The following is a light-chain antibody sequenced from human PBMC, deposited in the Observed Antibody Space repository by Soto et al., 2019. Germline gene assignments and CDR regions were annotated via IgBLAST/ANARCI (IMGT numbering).Light chain of an antibody. CDR2: DVR. V-gene: IGLV2-14*01. J-gene: IGLJ2*01. CDR3: SSYTSSSTVI. Sequence: QSALTQPASMSGSPGQSITISCTGTSSDIGGYNYISWYQQLPGKAPKFIIYDVRNRPSGVSNRFSGSRSGNTASLTISGLQAEDEADYYCSSYTSSSTVIFGGGTK. CDR1: SSDIGGYNY.